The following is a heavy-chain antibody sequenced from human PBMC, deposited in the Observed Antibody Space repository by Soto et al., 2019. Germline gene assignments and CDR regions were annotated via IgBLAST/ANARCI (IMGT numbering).Heavy chain of an antibody. V-gene: IGHV4-59*02. J-gene: IGHJ5*02. CDR2: FYYSGST. Sequence: PSETLSLTCTVSGASVSTDYWVWIRQPPGKGLEWIGYFYYSGSTKLQSSLKSRVAISVDTSKNQFSLKLSSVTAADTAVYYCAREIYSSSGDNWFDPWGQGTLVTVSS. D-gene: IGHD6-6*01. CDR1: GASVSTDY. CDR3: AREIYSSSGDNWFDP.